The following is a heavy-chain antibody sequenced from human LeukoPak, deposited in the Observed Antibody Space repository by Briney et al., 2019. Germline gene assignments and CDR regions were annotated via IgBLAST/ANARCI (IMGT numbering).Heavy chain of an antibody. Sequence: GGSLRLSCAASGFTFDDYAMHWVRQAPGKGLEWVSGISWNSGSIGYADSVKGRFTISRDNAKNSLYLQMNSLRAEDTALYYCAKASSARKFGVVTDLFDYWGQGTLVTVSS. CDR3: AKASSARKFGVVTDLFDY. V-gene: IGHV3-9*01. J-gene: IGHJ4*02. CDR2: ISWNSGSI. CDR1: GFTFDDYA. D-gene: IGHD3-3*01.